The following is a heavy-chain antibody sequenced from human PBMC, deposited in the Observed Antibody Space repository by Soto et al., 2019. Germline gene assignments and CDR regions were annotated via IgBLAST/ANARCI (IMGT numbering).Heavy chain of an antibody. CDR1: GGTFSSYA. V-gene: IGHV1-69*01. Sequence: QVQLVQSGAEVKKPGSSVKVSCKAPGGTFSSYAISWVRQAPGQGLEWMGGLIPIFGTAKYAQKFQGRVTITADESTSTGYMELSRVTSEDTAVYYCARSQGGSSSLDIYYYYYYGMDVWGQGTTVTVS. J-gene: IGHJ6*02. D-gene: IGHD2-15*01. CDR3: ARSQGGSSSLDIYYYYYYGMDV. CDR2: LIPIFGTA.